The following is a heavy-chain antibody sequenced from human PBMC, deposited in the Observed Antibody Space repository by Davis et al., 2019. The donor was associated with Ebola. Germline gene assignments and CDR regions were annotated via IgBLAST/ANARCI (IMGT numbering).Heavy chain of an antibody. D-gene: IGHD3-22*01. CDR2: ISSSGSTI. Sequence: GESLKISCAASGFTFSSYEMNWVRQAPGKGLEWVSYISSSGSTIYYADSVKGRFTISRDNAKNSLYLQMNSLRAEDTAVYYCARGGWGYYDSSHEFDYWGQGTLVTVSS. V-gene: IGHV3-48*03. CDR1: GFTFSSYE. J-gene: IGHJ4*02. CDR3: ARGGWGYYDSSHEFDY.